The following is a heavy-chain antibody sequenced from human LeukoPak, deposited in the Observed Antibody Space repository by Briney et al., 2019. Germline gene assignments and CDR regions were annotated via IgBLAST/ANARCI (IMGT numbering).Heavy chain of an antibody. Sequence: GRSLRLSCAASGFTFSSYGMHWVRQAPGKGLEWVAVIWYDGSNKYYADSVKGRFTISRDNSKNTLYLQMNSLRAEDTAVYYCARLGGSSSWYYFDYWGRGTVLSVSS. CDR1: GFTFSSYG. CDR3: ARLGGSSSWYYFDY. V-gene: IGHV3-33*01. J-gene: IGHJ4*02. CDR2: IWYDGSNK. D-gene: IGHD6-13*01.